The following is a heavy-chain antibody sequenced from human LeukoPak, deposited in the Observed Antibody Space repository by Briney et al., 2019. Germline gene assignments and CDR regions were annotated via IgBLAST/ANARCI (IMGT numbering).Heavy chain of an antibody. D-gene: IGHD2-15*01. J-gene: IGHJ4*02. CDR3: VRDKGSD. CDR2: IPPDGNTT. Sequence: GGSLRLSCAASGFTFSNSWMHWVRQVPGRGLAWVSLIPPDGNTTNYADSVKGRFTISRDNAKNTLYLQMNSLRAEDTAVYYCVRDKGSDWGQGTLVTVSS. V-gene: IGHV3-74*01. CDR1: GFTFSNSW.